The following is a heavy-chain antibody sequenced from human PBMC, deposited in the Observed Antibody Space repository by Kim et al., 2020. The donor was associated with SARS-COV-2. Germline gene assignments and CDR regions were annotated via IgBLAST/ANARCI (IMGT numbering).Heavy chain of an antibody. V-gene: IGHV4-39*02. CDR2: IYYTGNT. J-gene: IGHJ4*02. D-gene: IGHD3-10*01. CDR1: GGSITSYKYY. Sequence: SETLSLTCTVSGGSITSYKYYWNWFRQPPGKGLEWIGSIYYTGNTYSNPSLKSRVAISADTSNNHFSLSLSSVTAADTAVYYCARYASDTSYKGVAYWGQGTLVTVSS. CDR3: ARYASDTSYKGVAY.